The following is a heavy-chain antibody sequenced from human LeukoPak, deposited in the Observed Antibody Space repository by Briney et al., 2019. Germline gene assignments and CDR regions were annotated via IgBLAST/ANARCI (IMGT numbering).Heavy chain of an antibody. V-gene: IGHV3-30*02. CDR1: EFTFSSYG. CDR2: IRYDGSNK. Sequence: PGGSLRLSCAASEFTFSSYGMHWVRQAPGKGLEWVAFIRYDGSNKYYADSVKGRFTISRDNSKNTLFLQMNSLRAEDMAVYYCARDSGAYFEYWGQGTLVTVSS. D-gene: IGHD4-17*01. J-gene: IGHJ4*02. CDR3: ARDSGAYFEY.